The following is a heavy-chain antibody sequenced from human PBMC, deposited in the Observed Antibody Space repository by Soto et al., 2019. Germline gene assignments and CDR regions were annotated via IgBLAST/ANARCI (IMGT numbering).Heavy chain of an antibody. J-gene: IGHJ4*02. CDR1: GFMFSSYW. D-gene: IGHD3-10*01. CDR2: INSDGSST. V-gene: IGHV3-74*01. CDR3: ARDLMEGHPTGSY. Sequence: EVQLVESGGGLVQPGGSLRLSCAASGFMFSSYWMHWVRQAPGKGLAWVSGINSDGSSTDYADSVKGRFTISRDNAKNTLNLQMNSLRAEDTALYYGARDLMEGHPTGSYWGQGTLVTVSS.